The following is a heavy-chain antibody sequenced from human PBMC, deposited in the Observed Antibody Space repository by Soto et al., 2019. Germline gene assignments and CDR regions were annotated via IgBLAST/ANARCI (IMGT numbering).Heavy chain of an antibody. Sequence: QVQLQESGPGLVKPSQTLSLTCTVSGGSISSGGYYWSWIRQHPGKGLEWIGYIYYSGSTYYNPSLKSRVTISVDTSKNQFCLKLSSVTAADTAVYYCARMLIVLVPAAIRYYGMDVWGQGTTVTVSS. V-gene: IGHV4-31*03. CDR2: IYYSGST. CDR1: GGSISSGGYY. CDR3: ARMLIVLVPAAIRYYGMDV. J-gene: IGHJ6*02. D-gene: IGHD2-2*01.